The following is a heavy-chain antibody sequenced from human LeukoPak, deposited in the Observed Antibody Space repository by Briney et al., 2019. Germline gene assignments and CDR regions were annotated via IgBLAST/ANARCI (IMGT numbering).Heavy chain of an antibody. CDR3: ARVYGSGSYGYYYYYGMDV. V-gene: IGHV3-74*01. Sequence: PGGSLRLSCAASGFTFSSYWMHWVRQAPGKGLVWVSRINSDGSSTSYADSAKGRFTISRDNAKNTLYLQMNSLRAEDTAVYYCARVYGSGSYGYYYYYGMDVWGKGTTVTVSS. CDR1: GFTFSSYW. D-gene: IGHD3-10*01. CDR2: INSDGSST. J-gene: IGHJ6*04.